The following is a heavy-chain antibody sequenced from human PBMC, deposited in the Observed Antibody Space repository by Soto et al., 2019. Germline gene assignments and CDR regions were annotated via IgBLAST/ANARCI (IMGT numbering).Heavy chain of an antibody. CDR1: GGTFSSYT. CDR3: ARDWGQDYGGNRADY. Sequence: SVKVSCKASGGTFSSYTISWVRQAPGQGLEWMGRIIPILGIANYAQKFQGRVTITADKSTSTAYMELSSLRSEDTAVYYCARDWGQDYGGNRADYWGQGTLVTVSS. V-gene: IGHV1-69*04. J-gene: IGHJ4*02. D-gene: IGHD4-17*01. CDR2: IIPILGIA.